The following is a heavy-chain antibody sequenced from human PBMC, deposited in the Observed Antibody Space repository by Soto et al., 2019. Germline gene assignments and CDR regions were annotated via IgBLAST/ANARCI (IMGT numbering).Heavy chain of an antibody. Sequence: GSLRLSCAASGFTFRSYWMHWVRQAPGKGLVWVSRINSDGSSTSYADSVKGRFTISRDNAKNTLYLQMNSLRAEDTAVYYCARDSNLGYDFWSGYYPPPNWFDPWGQGTLLTVSS. CDR2: INSDGSST. CDR3: ARDSNLGYDFWSGYYPPPNWFDP. D-gene: IGHD3-3*01. CDR1: GFTFRSYW. V-gene: IGHV3-74*01. J-gene: IGHJ5*02.